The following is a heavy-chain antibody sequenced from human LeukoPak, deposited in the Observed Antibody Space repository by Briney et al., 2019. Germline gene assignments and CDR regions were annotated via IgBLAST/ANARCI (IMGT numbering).Heavy chain of an antibody. D-gene: IGHD5-18*01. CDR3: AKDISVGDTAMVAAFDI. V-gene: IGHV3-30*02. J-gene: IGHJ3*02. CDR2: IRYDGSNK. Sequence: AGGSLRLSCAASGFTFSSYGMHWVRQAPGKGLEWVAFIRYDGSNKYYADSVKGRFTISRDNSKNTLYLQMNSLRAEDTALYYCAKDISVGDTAMVAAFDIWGQGTMVTVSS. CDR1: GFTFSSYG.